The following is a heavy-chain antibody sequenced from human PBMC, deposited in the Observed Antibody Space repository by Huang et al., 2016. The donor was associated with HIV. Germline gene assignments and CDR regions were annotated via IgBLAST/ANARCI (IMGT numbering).Heavy chain of an antibody. V-gene: IGHV3-73*02. D-gene: IGHD2-21*02. J-gene: IGHJ4*02. CDR3: WISVVTASGY. Sequence: EVQLVESGGGLVQPGGSLKLSCAASGLTFSGSAMHWVRQGAWKGLGWVGRIVSKANSYATEYAASVKGRVTSSRDDSKNTAYLQMNSLKTEDTAVYYCWISVVTASGYWGQGTLVTVSS. CDR1: GLTFSGSA. CDR2: IVSKANSYAT.